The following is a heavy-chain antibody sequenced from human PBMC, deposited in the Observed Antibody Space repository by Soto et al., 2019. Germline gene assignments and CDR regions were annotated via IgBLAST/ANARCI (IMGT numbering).Heavy chain of an antibody. D-gene: IGHD3-22*01. V-gene: IGHV4-4*07. Sequence: PSETLSLTCTVSGGSIISYYWSWIRQPAGRGLEWIGRIYGTDNTNYNPSLKSRVTMSVDPSKNQLSLILTSVTAADTAVYYCVRGRGDYFDRTGYYFDYWGQGALVTVPQ. CDR3: VRGRGDYFDRTGYYFDY. J-gene: IGHJ4*02. CDR2: IYGTDNT. CDR1: GGSIISYY.